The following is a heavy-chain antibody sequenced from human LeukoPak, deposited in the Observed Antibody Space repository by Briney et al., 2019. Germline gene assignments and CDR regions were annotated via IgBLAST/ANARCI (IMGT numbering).Heavy chain of an antibody. D-gene: IGHD7-27*01. CDR3: AKEGHWGSVDY. CDR2: IRYDGSDE. Sequence: GGSLRLSCAASRFTFSSFGMFWVRQAPGKGLEWVALIRYDGSDEYYADSVKGRFTISRDNSKNTLYLQMNSLRGEDTAVYYCAKEGHWGSVDYWGQGTLVTVSS. J-gene: IGHJ4*02. V-gene: IGHV3-30*02. CDR1: RFTFSSFG.